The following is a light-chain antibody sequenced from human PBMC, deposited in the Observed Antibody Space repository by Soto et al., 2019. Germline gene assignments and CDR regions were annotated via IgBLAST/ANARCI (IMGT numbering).Light chain of an antibody. CDR1: SSNIGAGYD. CDR2: GNS. V-gene: IGLV1-40*01. J-gene: IGLJ1*01. CDR3: QSYDSSLSGYV. Sequence: QSALTQPPSVSGAPGQRVTISCTGSSSNIGAGYDVHWYQQLPGTAPKLLIYGNSNRPSGVPDRFSGSKSGTSASLAITGLQAEDEADYFCQSYDSSLSGYVFVTGPKVTVL.